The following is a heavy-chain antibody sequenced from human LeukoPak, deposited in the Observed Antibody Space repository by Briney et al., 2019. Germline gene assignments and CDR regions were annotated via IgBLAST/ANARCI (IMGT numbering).Heavy chain of an antibody. D-gene: IGHD3-3*01. J-gene: IGHJ5*02. Sequence: ASGKVSCKASAYTFTSYDINWVRQATGQGRGWMGWMNPYRGDTGYAQKFQGRVTITSNTSISTAYMELSSLRSEDTAVYFCARGRLRSLNWFAPWGQGTLVTVSS. V-gene: IGHV1-8*03. CDR1: AYTFTSYD. CDR3: ARGRLRSLNWFAP. CDR2: MNPYRGDT.